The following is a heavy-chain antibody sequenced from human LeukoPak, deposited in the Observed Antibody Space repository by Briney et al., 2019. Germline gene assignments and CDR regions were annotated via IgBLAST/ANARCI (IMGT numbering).Heavy chain of an antibody. CDR3: ARTNYYFYYMDV. J-gene: IGHJ6*03. Sequence: SETLSLTCTVSGGSINGNVYYWGWISQPPGKGLEWIGSIYYRGSTYYNPSLKSRVTISVDTSKNQFFLRLSSVTAADTALYYCARTNYYFYYMDVWGRGTTVTVSS. CDR1: GGSINGNVYY. CDR2: IYYRGST. D-gene: IGHD2-8*01. V-gene: IGHV4-39*01.